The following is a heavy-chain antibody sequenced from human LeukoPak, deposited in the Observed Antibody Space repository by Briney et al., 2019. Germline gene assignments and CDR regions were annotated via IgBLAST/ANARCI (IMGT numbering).Heavy chain of an antibody. J-gene: IGHJ4*02. D-gene: IGHD3-3*01. CDR2: IYYSGST. CDR1: GESFSGYY. CDR3: ARGPQFLILEWL. Sequence: SETLSLTCAVYGESFSGYYWTWIRQPPGKGLEWIGSIYYSGSTYYNPSLKSRVTISVDTSKNQFSLKLSSVTAADTAVYYCARGPQFLILEWLWGQGTLVTVSS. V-gene: IGHV4-34*01.